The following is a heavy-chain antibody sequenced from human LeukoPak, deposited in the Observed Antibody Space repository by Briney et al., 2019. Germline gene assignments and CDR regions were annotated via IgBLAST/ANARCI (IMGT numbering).Heavy chain of an antibody. CDR3: ARAFGDSSGGLDY. J-gene: IGHJ4*02. CDR2: IHHSGST. Sequence: SETLSLTCSVSGYSISSGYYWGWIRQAPGKGLEGIGSIHHSGSTNYNPSLKSRVTTSSDTSKNQLSLKLSSVTAADTAVYDCARAFGDSSGGLDYWGQGTLVTVSS. D-gene: IGHD3-22*01. CDR1: GYSISSGYY. V-gene: IGHV4-38-2*02.